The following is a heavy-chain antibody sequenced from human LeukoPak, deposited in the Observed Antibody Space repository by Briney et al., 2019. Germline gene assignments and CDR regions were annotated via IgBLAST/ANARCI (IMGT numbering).Heavy chain of an antibody. V-gene: IGHV3-23*01. CDR2: ISGSGGST. CDR1: GFTFSSYA. CDR3: AKDLEPYTSGWYGDY. Sequence: PGGSLRLSCAASGFTFSSYAMSWVRQAPGKGLEWVSAISGSGGSTYYADSVKGRFTISRDNSKNTLYLQMNSLRVEDTAVYHCAKDLEPYTSGWYGDYWGQGTLVTVSS. D-gene: IGHD6-19*01. J-gene: IGHJ4*02.